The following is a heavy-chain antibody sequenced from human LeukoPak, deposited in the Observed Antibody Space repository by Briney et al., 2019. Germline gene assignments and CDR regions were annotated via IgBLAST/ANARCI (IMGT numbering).Heavy chain of an antibody. V-gene: IGHV3-53*01. J-gene: IGHJ4*02. CDR1: GFTVSNTF. CDR2: IYSVGTT. CDR3: ARGSGWLDY. Sequence: PGGSLRLSCAASGFTVSNTFMSWVRQAPGKGLEWVSVIYSVGTTYYADSVKGRFTISRDNSKNTLFLQMNSLRAEDTAVYYCARGSGWLDYWGQGTLVTVSS. D-gene: IGHD6-19*01.